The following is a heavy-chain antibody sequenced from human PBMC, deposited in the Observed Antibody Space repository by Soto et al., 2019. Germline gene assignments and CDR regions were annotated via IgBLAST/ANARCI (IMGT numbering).Heavy chain of an antibody. Sequence: PSETLSLTCSVSGVSISSSSHYWAWIRQAPGQGLEWIGSGYQSGNTYYNPSLRNRVAVSVDTSTNQISLRVKSVTASDTGVYFCPGHALQNEFGMWGQASPVTV. CDR2: GYQSGNT. V-gene: IGHV4-39*01. CDR1: GVSISSSSHY. D-gene: IGHD3-16*01. J-gene: IGHJ1*01. CDR3: PGHALQNEFGM.